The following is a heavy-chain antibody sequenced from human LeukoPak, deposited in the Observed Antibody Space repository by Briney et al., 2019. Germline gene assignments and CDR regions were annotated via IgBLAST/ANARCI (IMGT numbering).Heavy chain of an antibody. D-gene: IGHD1-26*01. CDR1: GFTFKKYD. J-gene: IGHJ3*02. Sequence: GGSLRLSCAASGFTFKKYDVTWVRQAPGKGLEWVSAISGSGGSTYYADSVKGRFTISRDNSKNTLYLQMNSLRAEDTAVYYCAKPVGGSYPLDAFDIWGQGTMVTVSS. CDR3: AKPVGGSYPLDAFDI. V-gene: IGHV3-23*01. CDR2: ISGSGGST.